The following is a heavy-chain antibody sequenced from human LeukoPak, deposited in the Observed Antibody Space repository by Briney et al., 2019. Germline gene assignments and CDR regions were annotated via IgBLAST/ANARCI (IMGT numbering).Heavy chain of an antibody. D-gene: IGHD3-22*01. CDR1: GGSISSHY. V-gene: IGHV4-59*11. J-gene: IGHJ4*02. CDR3: ARGGVYDSSGYYEAFDY. Sequence: SETLSLTCTVSGGSISSHYWSWIRQPPGKGLEWIGYIYYSGSTDYNPSLKSRVTISVDTSRNQFSLKLSSVTAADTAVYYCARGGVYDSSGYYEAFDYWGQGTLVTVYS. CDR2: IYYSGST.